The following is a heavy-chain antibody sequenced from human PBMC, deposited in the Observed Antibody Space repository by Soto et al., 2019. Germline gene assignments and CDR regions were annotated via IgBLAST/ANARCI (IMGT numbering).Heavy chain of an antibody. V-gene: IGHV1-69*01. CDR3: ARGATHGSSWYFWFDP. CDR1: GGTFSTYP. D-gene: IGHD6-13*01. Sequence: QVQLVQSGAEVRMPGSSVKVSCKASGGTFSTYPINWVRQAPGQGLEWMGGVIPLFGPTNYAQKFKGRVTITADESTSTAYMELSNLRAEDAAVYYCARGATHGSSWYFWFDPWGQGTLVTVST. J-gene: IGHJ5*02. CDR2: VIPLFGPT.